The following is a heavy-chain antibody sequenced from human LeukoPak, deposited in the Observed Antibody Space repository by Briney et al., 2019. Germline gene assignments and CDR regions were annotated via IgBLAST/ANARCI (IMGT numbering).Heavy chain of an antibody. D-gene: IGHD5-18*01. CDR3: ASPGTAMVKSVGGFDY. V-gene: IGHV4-39*01. CDR1: GGSISSSYY. CDR2: IYYSGST. Sequence: SETLSLTCTVSGGSISSSYYWGWIRQPPGKGLEWIGSIYYSGSTYYNPSLKSRVTISVDTSKNQFSLKLSSVTAADTAVYYCASPGTAMVKSVGGFDYWGQGTLVTASS. J-gene: IGHJ4*02.